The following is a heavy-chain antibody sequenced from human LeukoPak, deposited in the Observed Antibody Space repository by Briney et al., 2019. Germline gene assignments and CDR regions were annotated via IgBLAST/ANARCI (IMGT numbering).Heavy chain of an antibody. Sequence: PGGSLRLSCAASGFTFSDYYMSWIRQAPGKGLEWVSYISSSGSTIYYADSVKGRFTISRDNAKNSLYLQMNSLRAEDAAVYYCARESIAAAGTFDYWGQGTLVTVSS. J-gene: IGHJ4*02. CDR3: ARESIAAAGTFDY. V-gene: IGHV3-11*01. D-gene: IGHD6-13*01. CDR2: ISSSGSTI. CDR1: GFTFSDYY.